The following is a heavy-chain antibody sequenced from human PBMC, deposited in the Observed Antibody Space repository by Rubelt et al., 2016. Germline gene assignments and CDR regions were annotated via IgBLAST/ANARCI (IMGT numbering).Heavy chain of an antibody. Sequence: EVHLVQSGAEMKKPGEPLRISCTASGYNFTNFWISWVRQVPGTGLEWVGRIDPEASYINYSQLVRGRVIISADKSINTAYLQWSSLTPSDTAMYYCGRPGVGAPEDHWGPGTLVTGSS. J-gene: IGHJ4*02. CDR3: GRPGVGAPEDH. CDR1: GYNFTNFW. D-gene: IGHD1-26*01. V-gene: IGHV5-10-1*01. CDR2: IDPEASYI.